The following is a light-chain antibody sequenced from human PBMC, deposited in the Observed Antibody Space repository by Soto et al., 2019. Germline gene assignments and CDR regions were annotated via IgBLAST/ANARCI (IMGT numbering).Light chain of an antibody. Sequence: QSALTQPPSASGSPGQSVTISCTGTSSDVGGYNHVSWYQQHPGKAPKLMIYDVTKRPSGVPDRFSGSKSGNTASLSISGLQAEDEADYYCCSYGGGYTPLLFGGGTKLTVL. CDR1: SSDVGGYNH. V-gene: IGLV2-11*01. J-gene: IGLJ2*01. CDR2: DVT. CDR3: CSYGGGYTPLL.